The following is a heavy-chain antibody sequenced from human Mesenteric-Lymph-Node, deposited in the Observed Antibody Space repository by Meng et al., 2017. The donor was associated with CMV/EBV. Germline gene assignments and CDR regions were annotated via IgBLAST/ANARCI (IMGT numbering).Heavy chain of an antibody. CDR2: IYPGDSDT. CDR3: ARFRAAAGDY. J-gene: IGHJ4*02. V-gene: IGHV5-51*01. D-gene: IGHD6-13*01. CDR1: GYSFTSYW. Sequence: ISFQASGYSFTSYWIGWVRLMPGRGLEWLGIIYPGDSDTRYSPSFQGQVTISADKSISTAYLQWFSLKASDTAVYYCARFRAAAGDYWGQGTLVTVSS.